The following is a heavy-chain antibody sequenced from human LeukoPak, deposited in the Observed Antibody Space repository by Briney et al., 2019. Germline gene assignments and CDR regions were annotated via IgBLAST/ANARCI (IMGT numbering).Heavy chain of an antibody. D-gene: IGHD1-14*01. CDR3: ATRPDLVPL. V-gene: IGHV4-4*02. Sequence: SETLSLTCVVSGASISSSNWCSWVRPPPGKGLEWIGEIHHSGTTNYNPSLKSRLTISIDKSNNQFSLKLTSVTAADTAVYYCATRPDLVPLWGQGTLVIVSS. J-gene: IGHJ4*02. CDR1: GASISSSNW. CDR2: IHHSGTT.